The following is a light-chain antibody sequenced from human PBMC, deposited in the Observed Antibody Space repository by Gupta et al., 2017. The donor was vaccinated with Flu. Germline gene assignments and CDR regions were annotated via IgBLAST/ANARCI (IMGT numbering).Light chain of an antibody. CDR3: QQYYTIPHT. CDR1: QNVLYSSNNKNY. CDR2: WAF. Sequence: NCKSSQNVLYSSNNKNYLAWYQQKPGQPPKLLLHWAFTRESGVPERFSGSGSGTDFTLTISSLQAEDVAVYYCQQYYTIPHTFGQGTKLEIK. J-gene: IGKJ2*01. V-gene: IGKV4-1*01.